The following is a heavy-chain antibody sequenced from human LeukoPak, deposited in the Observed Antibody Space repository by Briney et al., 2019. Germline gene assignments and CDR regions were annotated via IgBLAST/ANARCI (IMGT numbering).Heavy chain of an antibody. V-gene: IGHV3-23*01. CDR3: AKESGIYGDWFGFDY. Sequence: QPGASLRLSCAASGFTFSSYAMSWVRQAPGKGLEWVSAISGIGGSTYYADSVKGRFTISRDNSKNTLYLQMNSLRAEDTAVYYCAKESGIYGDWFGFDYWGQGTLVTVSS. CDR1: GFTFSSYA. CDR2: ISGIGGST. J-gene: IGHJ4*02. D-gene: IGHD4-17*01.